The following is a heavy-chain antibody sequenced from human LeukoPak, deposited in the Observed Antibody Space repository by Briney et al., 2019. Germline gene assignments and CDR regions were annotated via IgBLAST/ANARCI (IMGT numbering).Heavy chain of an antibody. J-gene: IGHJ3*02. CDR2: IYYSGST. CDR3: VRHASGYDAFDI. Sequence: SETLSLTCTVSGGSVSSGSYSWSWIRQPPGKGLEWIGSIYYSGSTNYNPSLKSRVTISVDSSKNQFSLNLSSVTAADTAVYYCVRHASGYDAFDIWGQGTMVTVSS. V-gene: IGHV4-61*01. CDR1: GGSVSSGSYS. D-gene: IGHD6-13*01.